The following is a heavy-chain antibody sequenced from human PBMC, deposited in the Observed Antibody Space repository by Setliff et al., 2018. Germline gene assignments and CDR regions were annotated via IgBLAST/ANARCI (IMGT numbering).Heavy chain of an antibody. J-gene: IGHJ3*02. CDR1: DDSISNNY. V-gene: IGHV4-4*07. CDR3: ARSICSGSYCSYDAYDI. D-gene: IGHD2-15*01. Sequence: PSETLSLTCTVSDDSISNNYWSWIRQPAGKGLEWIGRIYPSGSTNYNPSLKSRVTMSVDTSKNQFSLKLSSVTAADTAVYYCARSICSGSYCSYDAYDIWGQGTMVTVSS. CDR2: IYPSGST.